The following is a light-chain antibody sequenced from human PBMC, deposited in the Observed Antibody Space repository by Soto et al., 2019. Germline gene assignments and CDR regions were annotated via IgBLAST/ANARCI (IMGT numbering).Light chain of an antibody. J-gene: IGKJ1*01. V-gene: IGKV3-15*01. CDR2: GAS. CDR1: QSVSRN. Sequence: EIVLTQSPGTLSLSPGVRATLSCSASQSVSRNYVAWYQQKPGQAPRLLIYGASSRATVIPARFSGSGSGTEFTLTISSLQSEDFAIYYCQQYKDWPLTFGQGTKVDIK. CDR3: QQYKDWPLT.